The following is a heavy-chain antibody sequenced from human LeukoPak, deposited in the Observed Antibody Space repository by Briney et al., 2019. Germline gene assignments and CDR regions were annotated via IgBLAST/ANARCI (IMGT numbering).Heavy chain of an antibody. CDR1: DGSTTGYY. J-gene: IGHJ4*02. Sequence: SETLSLTCSVSDGSTTGYYWSWIRQPPGKGLEWIAYAYYTGRTLYNPSLESRVTISVDTSKNQFSLKLSSVTAADTAIYYCARHLSSSWQFDYWGQGTLVTVSS. D-gene: IGHD2-2*01. CDR3: ARHLSSSWQFDY. V-gene: IGHV4-59*08. CDR2: AYYTGRT.